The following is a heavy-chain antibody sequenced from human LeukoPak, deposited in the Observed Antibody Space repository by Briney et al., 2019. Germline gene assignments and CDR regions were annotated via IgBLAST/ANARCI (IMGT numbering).Heavy chain of an antibody. Sequence: GASVKVSCKASGYTFTSYAMNWVRQAPGQGLEWMGWINTNTGNPTYAQGFTGRFVFSLDTSVSTAYLQISSLKAEDTAVYYCASSGVGATGHRAFDIWGQGTMVTVSS. V-gene: IGHV7-4-1*02. CDR2: INTNTGNP. CDR1: GYTFTSYA. J-gene: IGHJ3*02. CDR3: ASSGVGATGHRAFDI. D-gene: IGHD1-26*01.